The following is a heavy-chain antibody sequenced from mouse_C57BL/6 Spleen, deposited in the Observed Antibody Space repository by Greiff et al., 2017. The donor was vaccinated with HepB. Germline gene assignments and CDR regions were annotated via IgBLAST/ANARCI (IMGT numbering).Heavy chain of an antibody. V-gene: IGHV3-6*01. CDR3: AREDDYDKGAWFAY. CDR1: GYSITSGYY. Sequence: DVKLQESGPGLVKPSQSLSLTCSVTGYSITSGYYWNWIRQFPGNKLEWMGYISYDGSNNYNPSLKNRISITRDTSKNQFFLKLNSVTTEDTATYYCAREDDYDKGAWFAYWGQGTLVTVSA. J-gene: IGHJ3*01. CDR2: ISYDGSN. D-gene: IGHD2-4*01.